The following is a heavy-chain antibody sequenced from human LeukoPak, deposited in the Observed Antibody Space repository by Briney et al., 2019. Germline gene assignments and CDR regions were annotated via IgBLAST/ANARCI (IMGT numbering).Heavy chain of an antibody. D-gene: IGHD3-16*01. J-gene: IGHJ4*02. Sequence: ASVKVSCKASGYTFTSYGINWGRQAPGQGLEWMGWISTYNGDANYAQKLQGRVTMTTDTSTSTAYMELRSLRSDDTAVYYCARGSSYGFSMGYWGQGTLVAVSS. CDR2: ISTYNGDA. CDR3: ARGSSYGFSMGY. V-gene: IGHV1-18*01. CDR1: GYTFTSYG.